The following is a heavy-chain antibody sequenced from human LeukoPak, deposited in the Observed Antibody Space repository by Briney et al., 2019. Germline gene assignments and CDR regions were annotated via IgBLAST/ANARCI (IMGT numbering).Heavy chain of an antibody. CDR2: INPSGGST. V-gene: IGHV1-46*01. J-gene: IGHJ4*02. Sequence: GASVRVSCKASGYTFTSYYMHWVRQAPGQGLEWMGIINPSGGSTSYAQKFQGRVTMTRDTSTSTVYMELSSLRSEDTAVYYCAILYYYDSSGRNFDYWGQGTLVTVSS. CDR3: AILYYYDSSGRNFDY. D-gene: IGHD3-22*01. CDR1: GYTFTSYY.